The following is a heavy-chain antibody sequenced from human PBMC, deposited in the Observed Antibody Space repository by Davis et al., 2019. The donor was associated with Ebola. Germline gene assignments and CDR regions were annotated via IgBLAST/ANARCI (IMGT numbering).Heavy chain of an antibody. Sequence: GESLKISCTASGFIFNNCGMHWVRQPPGKGLEWVAVISYDGSNKYYADSVKGRFTISRDNSKNTLYLQMNGLRVEDTAIYYCAKDTSNIWFDIWGQGTMVTVSS. CDR2: ISYDGSNK. D-gene: IGHD1-26*01. V-gene: IGHV3-33*05. CDR3: AKDTSNIWFDI. J-gene: IGHJ3*02. CDR1: GFIFNNCG.